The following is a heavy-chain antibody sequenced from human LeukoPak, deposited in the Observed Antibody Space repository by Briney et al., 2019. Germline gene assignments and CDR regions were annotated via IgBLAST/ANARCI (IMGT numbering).Heavy chain of an antibody. Sequence: GGSLRLSCAASGFTFSSYAMSWVRQAPGKGLEWVSGISDSGDNTNYADSVKGRFTISRDNSKNTLYVQVNSLGTEDTAAYYCAKGSYYDSSGSFYFDYWGQGTLVTVSS. D-gene: IGHD3-22*01. CDR2: ISDSGDNT. CDR3: AKGSYYDSSGSFYFDY. J-gene: IGHJ4*02. CDR1: GFTFSSYA. V-gene: IGHV3-23*01.